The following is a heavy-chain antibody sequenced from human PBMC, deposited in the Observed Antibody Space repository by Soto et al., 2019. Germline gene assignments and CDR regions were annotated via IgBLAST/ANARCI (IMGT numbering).Heavy chain of an antibody. CDR1: GGTFSSYA. V-gene: IGHV1-69*06. D-gene: IGHD3-3*01. J-gene: IGHJ6*02. Sequence: SVKVSCKASGGTFSSYAISWVRQAPGQGLEWMGGIIPIFGTANYAQKFQGRVTITADKSTSTAYMELSSLRSEDTAVYYCARGRITIFGVVIIFDYYYGMDVWGQGTTVTAP. CDR3: ARGRITIFGVVIIFDYYYGMDV. CDR2: IIPIFGTA.